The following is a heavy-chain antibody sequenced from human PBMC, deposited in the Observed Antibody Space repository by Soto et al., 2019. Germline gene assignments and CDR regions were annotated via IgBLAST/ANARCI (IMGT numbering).Heavy chain of an antibody. D-gene: IGHD1-26*01. CDR3: ARAYPQVGSNYCDY. V-gene: IGHV3-30*04. J-gene: IGHJ4*02. CDR1: GFTFSSFA. CDR2: ISYDGSNK. Sequence: QVQLVESGGGVVQPGRSLRLSCAASGFTFSSFAIHWFRQAPGKGLEWLAVISYDGSNKYYADSVEGRFTISRDNSKNAVFLQMNSLRPEDTAVYYCARAYPQVGSNYCDYWGQGTLVTVSS.